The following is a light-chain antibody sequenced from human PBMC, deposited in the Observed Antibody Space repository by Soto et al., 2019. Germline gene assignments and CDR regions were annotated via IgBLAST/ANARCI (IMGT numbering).Light chain of an antibody. CDR3: QQYNNWPPLT. V-gene: IGKV3-15*01. CDR2: GAS. J-gene: IGKJ4*01. CDR1: QSVSSG. Sequence: DIVVTQSPATLSVSPGERATLSCRASQSVSSGLAWYQQKPGQAPRLLIYGASTRATGIPARFSGSESGTEFTLTISSLQSEDFAVYYCQQYNNWPPLTFGGGTKV.